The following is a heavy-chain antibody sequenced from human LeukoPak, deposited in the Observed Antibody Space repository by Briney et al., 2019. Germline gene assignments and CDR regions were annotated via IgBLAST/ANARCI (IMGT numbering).Heavy chain of an antibody. V-gene: IGHV4-38-2*02. CDR1: GYSISSGYY. CDR2: IYHSGST. CDR3: ASHYYDSSDAFDI. Sequence: SETLSLTCTVSGYSISSGYYWGWIRQPPGKGLEWIGSIYHSGSTYYNPSLKSRVTISVDTSKNQFSLKLSSVTAADTAVYYCASHYYDSSDAFDIWGQGTMVTVSS. D-gene: IGHD3-22*01. J-gene: IGHJ3*02.